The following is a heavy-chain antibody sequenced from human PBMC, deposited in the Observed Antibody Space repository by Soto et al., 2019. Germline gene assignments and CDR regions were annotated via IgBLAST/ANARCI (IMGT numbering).Heavy chain of an antibody. J-gene: IGHJ4*02. V-gene: IGHV3-64*01. CDR3: ARSGLPFDY. Sequence: EVQLVESGGGLVQPGGSLRLSCAASGFTFSSYAMHWVRQAPGKGLEYVSVISSNGGRTYYANSVKGRVTISRDNSKNTLYLQVGSLRAEDMAVYYCARSGLPFDYWGQGTLVTVSS. CDR1: GFTFSSYA. CDR2: ISSNGGRT.